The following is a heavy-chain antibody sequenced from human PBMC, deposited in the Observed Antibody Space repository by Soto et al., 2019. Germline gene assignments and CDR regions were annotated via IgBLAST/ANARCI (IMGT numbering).Heavy chain of an antibody. V-gene: IGHV4-4*07. Sequence: SETLSLTCTVSGGSISSYYWSWIRQPAGKGLEWIGRIYTSGSTNYNPSLKSRVTMSVDTSKNQFSLKLSSVTAADTAVYYCARAPYNWNDNDAFDIWGQGTMVTVSS. D-gene: IGHD1-20*01. CDR2: IYTSGST. CDR3: ARAPYNWNDNDAFDI. CDR1: GGSISSYY. J-gene: IGHJ3*02.